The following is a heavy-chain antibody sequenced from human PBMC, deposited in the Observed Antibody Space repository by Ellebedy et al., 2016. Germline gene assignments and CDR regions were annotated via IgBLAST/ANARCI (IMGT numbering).Heavy chain of an antibody. CDR2: IRSKGKGGTT. D-gene: IGHD3-16*01. V-gene: IGHV3-72*01. Sequence: GESLKISCAASGFTVGDYYIDWVRQAPGKGLEWVGFIRSKGKGGTTEYAASVKGRFTISRHDSENSVYLQMNSLNTEDTAVYYCARDWVGLPTVPYYFDYWGQGTRVTVSS. CDR1: GFTVGDYY. J-gene: IGHJ4*02. CDR3: ARDWVGLPTVPYYFDY.